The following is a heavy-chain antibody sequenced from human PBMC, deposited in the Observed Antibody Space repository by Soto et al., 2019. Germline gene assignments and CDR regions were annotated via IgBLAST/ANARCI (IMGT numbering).Heavy chain of an antibody. Sequence: GSTNYNPSLKSRVTISVDTSKNQFSLKLSSVTAADTAVYYCARRYSSAFDIWGQGTMVTVSS. CDR3: ARRYSSAFDI. V-gene: IGHV4-59*08. J-gene: IGHJ3*02. CDR2: GST. D-gene: IGHD6-13*01.